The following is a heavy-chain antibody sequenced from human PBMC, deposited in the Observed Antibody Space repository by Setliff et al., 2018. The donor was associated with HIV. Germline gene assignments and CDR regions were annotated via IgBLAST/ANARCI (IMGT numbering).Heavy chain of an antibody. CDR2: MYFRGNA. Sequence: SETLSLTCTVSGASICSHYWNWIRQAPGKGLEWIGTMYFRGNARNSPSLKSRVTISVDTSKNQFSLKLSSVTAADTAVYYCARAPRGSGWYPNWFDPWGQGTLVTVSS. V-gene: IGHV4-4*08. CDR3: ARAPRGSGWYPNWFDP. J-gene: IGHJ5*02. D-gene: IGHD6-19*01. CDR1: GASICSHY.